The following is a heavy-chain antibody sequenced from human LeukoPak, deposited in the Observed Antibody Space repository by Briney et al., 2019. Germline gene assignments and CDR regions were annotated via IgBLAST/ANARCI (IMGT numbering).Heavy chain of an antibody. Sequence: GGSLRLSCAASGFTFSSYAMHWVRQAPGKGLEWVAIISYDGSNKYYADSVKGRFTISRDNSKNTLYLHMNSLRAEDTAVYYCARDTVDIVATSAYFEYWGQGTLVTVSS. CDR3: ARDTVDIVATSAYFEY. V-gene: IGHV3-30*04. CDR2: ISYDGSNK. D-gene: IGHD5-12*01. CDR1: GFTFSSYA. J-gene: IGHJ4*02.